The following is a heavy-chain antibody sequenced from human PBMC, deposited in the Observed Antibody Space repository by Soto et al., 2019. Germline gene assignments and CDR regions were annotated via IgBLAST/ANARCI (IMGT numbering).Heavy chain of an antibody. CDR3: ARDCSSISCYGYFQH. Sequence: QVQLVESGGGLVKPGGSLRLSCAASGFTFSDYYMSWIRQAPGKGLEWVSHIRGSGSTIYFADSVKGRFTISRDNAKNSLYLQMNSLRAEDTAVYYCARDCSSISCYGYFQHWGQGTRVTVSS. J-gene: IGHJ1*01. CDR1: GFTFSDYY. D-gene: IGHD2-2*01. V-gene: IGHV3-11*01. CDR2: IRGSGSTI.